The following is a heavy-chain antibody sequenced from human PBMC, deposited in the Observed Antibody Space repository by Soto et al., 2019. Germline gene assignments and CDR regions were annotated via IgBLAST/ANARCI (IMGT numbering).Heavy chain of an antibody. CDR1: GFSLSNARMG. V-gene: IGHV2-26*01. D-gene: IGHD1-20*01. CDR3: ARGVKASGITGTTSGMDV. CDR2: IFSNDEK. Sequence: SGPPLVNPTGPLTLPCTVSGFSLSNARMGVSWIRQLPGNALEWLAHIFSNDEKSYSTSLKSILTISKDTTKSQVVLTMTNMDPVDTATYYCARGVKASGITGTTSGMDVWGQGTTVTVSS. J-gene: IGHJ6*02.